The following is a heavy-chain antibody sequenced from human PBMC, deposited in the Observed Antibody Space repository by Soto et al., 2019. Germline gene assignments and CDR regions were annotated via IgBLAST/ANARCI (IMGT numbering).Heavy chain of an antibody. CDR2: IYYSGST. Sequence: QVQLQESGPGLVKPSQTLSLTCTVSGGSISSGGYYWSWIRQHPGKGLEWIGYIYYSGSTYYNPSLKSRVTISVDTSKNQFSLKLSSVTAADTAVYYCARDWASPYYDILTGWNAFDIWGQGTMVTVSS. CDR1: GGSISSGGYY. D-gene: IGHD3-9*01. CDR3: ARDWASPYYDILTGWNAFDI. J-gene: IGHJ3*02. V-gene: IGHV4-31*03.